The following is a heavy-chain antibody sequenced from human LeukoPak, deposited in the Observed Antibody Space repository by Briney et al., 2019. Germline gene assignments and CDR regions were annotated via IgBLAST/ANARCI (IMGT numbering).Heavy chain of an antibody. CDR2: MNPNSGNT. CDR1: GYTFTSYD. D-gene: IGHD3-22*01. V-gene: IGHV1-8*01. CDR3: ARTDFDYYDSSGYGMDV. Sequence: ASVKVSCKASGYTFTSYDTNWVRQATGQGLEWMGWMNPNSGNTGYAQKFQGRVTMTRNTSISTAYMELSSLRSEDTAVYYCARTDFDYYDSSGYGMDVWGQGTTVTVSS. J-gene: IGHJ6*02.